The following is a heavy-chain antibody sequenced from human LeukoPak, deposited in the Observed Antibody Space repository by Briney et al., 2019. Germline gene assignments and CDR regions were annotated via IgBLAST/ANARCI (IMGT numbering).Heavy chain of an antibody. D-gene: IGHD2-2*01. CDR2: ISAYNGNT. V-gene: IGHV1-18*01. J-gene: IGHJ3*02. CDR1: GYTFTSYG. Sequence: ASVKVSCKASGYTFTSYGISWVRQAPGQGLEWMGWISAYNGNTNYAQKLQGRVTMTTDTSTSTAYMELRSLRSDDTAVYYCARDLIVVVPGDAFDIWGQGTMVTVSS. CDR3: ARDLIVVVPGDAFDI.